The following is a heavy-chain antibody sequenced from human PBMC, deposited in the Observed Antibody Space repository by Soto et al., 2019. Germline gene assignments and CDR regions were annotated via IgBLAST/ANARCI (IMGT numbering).Heavy chain of an antibody. V-gene: IGHV3-30-3*01. CDR3: ARGGGSYHYLGYYGMDV. J-gene: IGHJ6*02. CDR2: ISYDGSNK. Sequence: QVQLVESGGGVVQPGRSLRLSCAASGFTFSSYAMHWVRQAPGKGLEWVAVISYDGSNKYYAASVKGRFTISRDNSKNTLDLQMISLRAEDTAVYYCARGGGSYHYLGYYGMDVWGQGTTVTVSS. D-gene: IGHD1-26*01. CDR1: GFTFSSYA.